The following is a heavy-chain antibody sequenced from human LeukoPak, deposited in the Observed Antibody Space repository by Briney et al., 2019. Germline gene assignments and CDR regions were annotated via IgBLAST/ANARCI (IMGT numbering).Heavy chain of an antibody. CDR3: ARGESKRYSGYDYYVMDV. V-gene: IGHV4-34*01. J-gene: IGHJ6*02. CDR2: INHSGST. Sequence: PSETLSLTCAVYGGSFSGYYWSWIRQPPGKGLEWIGEINHSGSTNYNPSLKSRVTISVDTSKNQFSLKLSSVTAADTAVYYCARGESKRYSGYDYYVMDVWGQGTTVTVSS. CDR1: GGSFSGYY. D-gene: IGHD5-12*01.